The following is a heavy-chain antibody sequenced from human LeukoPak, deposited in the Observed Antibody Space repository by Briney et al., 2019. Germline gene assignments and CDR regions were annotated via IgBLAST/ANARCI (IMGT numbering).Heavy chain of an antibody. CDR3: ARGQTTVTN. CDR1: GFTFSSHW. J-gene: IGHJ4*02. V-gene: IGHV3-7*03. CDR2: IRQDGSEK. D-gene: IGHD4-17*01. Sequence: GGSLRLSCAASGFTFSSHWMSWVRQAPGKGLEWVANIRQDGSEKYYLDSVKGRFTISRDNAKNSLYLQMNSLRAEDTAVYCGARGQTTVTNWGQGTLVTVSS.